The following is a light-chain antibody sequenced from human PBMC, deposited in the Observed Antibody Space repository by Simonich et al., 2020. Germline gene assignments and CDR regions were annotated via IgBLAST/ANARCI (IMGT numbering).Light chain of an antibody. CDR2: KAS. J-gene: IGKJ4*01. CDR1: HSISSW. Sequence: DIQMTQSPSTLSASVGDRVTITCRASHSISSWLAWYQQKPGKAPKLLIYKASSLESGGPSRFSGSGSGTEFTLTISSLQPDDFATYYCQQYNSYSLTFGGGTKVEIK. V-gene: IGKV1-5*03. CDR3: QQYNSYSLT.